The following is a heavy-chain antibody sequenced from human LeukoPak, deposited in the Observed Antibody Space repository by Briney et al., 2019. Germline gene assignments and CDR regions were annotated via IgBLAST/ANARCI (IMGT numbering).Heavy chain of an antibody. CDR1: GFTFSDLY. V-gene: IGHV3-72*01. D-gene: IGHD1-14*01. J-gene: IGHJ4*02. Sequence: GGSLRLSCAASGFTFSDLYMDWVRQAPGKRLEWVGRTRNKADSYTTEYAASVRGIFTNPRDDSKNTLDLQMNSLKTEDTAVYYCSSGYYFDYWGQGTLVTVSS. CDR2: TRNKADSYTT. CDR3: SSGYYFDY.